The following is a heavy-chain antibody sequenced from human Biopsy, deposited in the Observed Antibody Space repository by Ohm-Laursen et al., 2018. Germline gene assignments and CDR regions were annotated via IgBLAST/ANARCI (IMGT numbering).Heavy chain of an antibody. V-gene: IGHV1-69*10. J-gene: IGHJ4*02. CDR2: IIAVSGLV. CDR1: GGTFSNSA. Sequence: SVKVSCNVSGGTFSNSAISWVRQAPGEGLEWMGGIIAVSGLVNYAPKFQGRVSITADKSTTTAYMELSNLKSEDTAVYYCATPFQYYDSWGGYPPFDHWGQGTLVTVSS. D-gene: IGHD3-3*01. CDR3: ATPFQYYDSWGGYPPFDH.